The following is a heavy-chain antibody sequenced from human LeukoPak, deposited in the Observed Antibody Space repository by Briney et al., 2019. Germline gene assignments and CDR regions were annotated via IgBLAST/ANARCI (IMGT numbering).Heavy chain of an antibody. D-gene: IGHD4-4*01. CDR2: IYYSGST. CDR3: ARDFLHDYSMPN. Sequence: SQTLSLTCTVSGGSISSGDYYWSWIRQPPGKGLEWIGYIYYSGSTYYNPSLKSRVTISVDTSKNQFSLKLSSVTAADTAVYYCARDFLHDYSMPNWGQGTLVTVSS. V-gene: IGHV4-30-4*01. CDR1: GGSISSGDYY. J-gene: IGHJ4*02.